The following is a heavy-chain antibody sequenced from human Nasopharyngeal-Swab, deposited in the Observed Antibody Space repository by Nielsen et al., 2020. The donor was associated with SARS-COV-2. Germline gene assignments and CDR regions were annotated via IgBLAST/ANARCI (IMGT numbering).Heavy chain of an antibody. D-gene: IGHD1-26*01. CDR3: ARSVGSFYGQGAFDI. J-gene: IGHJ3*02. CDR2: IRRKTYGGAP. V-gene: IGHV3-49*01. CDR1: GFTFSNAW. Sequence: GESLKISCAASGFTFSNAWMSWFRQAPGKGLEWVGFIRRKTYGGAPEYAASVKGRFTISRDGAESIAYLQMNSLETEDTGVYYCARSVGSFYGQGAFDIWGQGTMVTVSS.